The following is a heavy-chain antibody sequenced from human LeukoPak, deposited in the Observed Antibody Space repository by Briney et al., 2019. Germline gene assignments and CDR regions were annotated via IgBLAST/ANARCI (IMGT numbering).Heavy chain of an antibody. D-gene: IGHD5-18*01. CDR2: FDPEDGET. Sequence: ASVKVSCKVSGYTLTELSMHWVRQAPGKGLEWMGGFDPEDGETIYAQKFQGRVTITADESTSTAYMELSSLRSEDTAVYYCAREDRIPYNWFDPWGQGTLVTVSS. CDR3: AREDRIPYNWFDP. V-gene: IGHV1-24*01. CDR1: GYTLTELS. J-gene: IGHJ5*02.